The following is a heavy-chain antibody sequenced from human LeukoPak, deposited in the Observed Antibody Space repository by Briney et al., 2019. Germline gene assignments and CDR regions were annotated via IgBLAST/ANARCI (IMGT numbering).Heavy chain of an antibody. CDR1: GFPFSSYA. J-gene: IGHJ4*02. Sequence: EGSLRLSCTASGFPFSSYAMHWVRQAPGKGLEDVSGISSNGGSTYYANSVKGRVTISRDNSKNTLYHQMGSLRADDMAVYYCARYCGYDYERGLLQVYYFDYWGQGTLVTVSS. CDR3: ARYCGYDYERGLLQVYYFDY. V-gene: IGHV3-64*01. CDR2: ISSNGGST. D-gene: IGHD5-12*01.